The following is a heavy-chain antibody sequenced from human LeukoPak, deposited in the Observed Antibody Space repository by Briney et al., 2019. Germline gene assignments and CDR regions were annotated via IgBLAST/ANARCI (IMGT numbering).Heavy chain of an antibody. CDR2: IYHSGST. V-gene: IGHV4-59*12. CDR1: GGSISTYY. Sequence: SETLSLTCTVSGGSISTYYWNWIRQPPGKGLEWIGYIYHSGSTNYNPSLQSRVTISVDTSKNQFSLNLNSVTAADTAVYYCARSTYYYDTRDAFDIWGQGTMVTVSS. J-gene: IGHJ3*02. D-gene: IGHD3-22*01. CDR3: ARSTYYYDTRDAFDI.